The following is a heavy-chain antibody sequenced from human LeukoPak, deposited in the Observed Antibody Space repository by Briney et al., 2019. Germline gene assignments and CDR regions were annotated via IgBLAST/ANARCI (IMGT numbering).Heavy chain of an antibody. J-gene: IGHJ4*02. D-gene: IGHD3-22*01. Sequence: GESLKISCKGSGYSFTSYWIGWVRQMPGKGLEWMGIIYPGDSGTRYSPSFQGQVTISADKSISTAYLQWSSLKASDTAMYYCARHTYYYDSSGYRPFDYWGQGTLVTVSS. V-gene: IGHV5-51*01. CDR3: ARHTYYYDSSGYRPFDY. CDR2: IYPGDSGT. CDR1: GYSFTSYW.